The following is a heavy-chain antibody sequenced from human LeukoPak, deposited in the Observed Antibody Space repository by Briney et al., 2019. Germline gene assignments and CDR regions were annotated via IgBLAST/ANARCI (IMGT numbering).Heavy chain of an antibody. CDR1: GFTFNYYA. CDR2: ISSEGDNK. J-gene: IGHJ6*03. V-gene: IGHV3-30-3*01. CDR3: AKDRTNFFYYLDV. Sequence: PGGSLRLSCAASGFTFNYYATHWVRQAPGKGLEWVASISSEGDNKHYLESVKGRFTISRDNSKNTLYLQMNNLRAEDTAIYYCAKDRTNFFYYLDVWGTGTTVIVSS.